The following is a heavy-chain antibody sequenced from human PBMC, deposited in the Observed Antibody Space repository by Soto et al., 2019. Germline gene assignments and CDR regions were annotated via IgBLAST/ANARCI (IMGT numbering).Heavy chain of an antibody. CDR1: GGTFSSYA. Sequence: SVKVSCKASGGTFSSYAISWVRQAPGQGLEWMGGIIPIFGTANYAQKFQGRVTITADESTSTAYMELSSLRSEDTAVYYCARDTYYYDSSGERMDVWGQGTTVTVSS. V-gene: IGHV1-69*13. J-gene: IGHJ6*02. CDR3: ARDTYYYDSSGERMDV. D-gene: IGHD3-22*01. CDR2: IIPIFGTA.